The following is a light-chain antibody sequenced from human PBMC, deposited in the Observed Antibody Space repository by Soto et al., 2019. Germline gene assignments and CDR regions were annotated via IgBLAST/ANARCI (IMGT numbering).Light chain of an antibody. CDR1: SSDVGGYNY. V-gene: IGLV2-8*01. J-gene: IGLJ1*01. Sequence: QPPSASGSPGQSVAISCTGTSSDVGGYNYVSWYQQHPGKAPKLMIYEVNKRPSGVPDRFSGSKSGNTASLTVSGLQAEDEADYYCSSYAGSSNVFGTGTKVTVL. CDR3: SSYAGSSNV. CDR2: EVN.